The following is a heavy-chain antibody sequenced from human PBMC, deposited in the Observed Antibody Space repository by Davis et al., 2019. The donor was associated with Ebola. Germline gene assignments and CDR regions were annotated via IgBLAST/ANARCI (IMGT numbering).Heavy chain of an antibody. V-gene: IGHV3-13*01. D-gene: IGHD2-2*01. CDR3: ARGAQLLSFDP. Sequence: GESLKISCAASGFTLSRYDMHWVRQATGKGLEWVSSIGTAGDTYYPGSVKGRFTISGENAKNSLYLQMNSLRAEDTAVYYCARGAQLLSFDPWGQGTPVTVSS. CDR2: IGTAGDT. J-gene: IGHJ5*02. CDR1: GFTLSRYD.